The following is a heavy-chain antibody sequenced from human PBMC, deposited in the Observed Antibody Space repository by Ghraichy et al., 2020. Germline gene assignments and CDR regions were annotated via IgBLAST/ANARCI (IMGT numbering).Heavy chain of an antibody. J-gene: IGHJ4*02. V-gene: IGHV3-48*02. D-gene: IGHD5-18*01. CDR2: ISSSSSTI. Sequence: ETLSLTCAASGFTFSSYSMNWVRQAPGKGLEWVSYISSSSSTIYYADSVKGRFTISRDNAKNSLYLQMNSLRDEDTAVYYCAREGYSYGYFPDYWGQGTLVTVSS. CDR3: AREGYSYGYFPDY. CDR1: GFTFSSYS.